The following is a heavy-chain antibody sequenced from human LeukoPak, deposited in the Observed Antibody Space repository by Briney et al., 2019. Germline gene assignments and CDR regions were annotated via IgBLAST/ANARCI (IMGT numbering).Heavy chain of an antibody. Sequence: PGGSLRLSCAASGFTFSSYAMSWVRQAPGKGLEWVAFIRYDGRNKYYADSVKGRFTISRDNSKNTLFLQMNTLRAEDTAVYYCAKDGRPYGSSGYYMNYWGQGTLVTVSS. CDR2: IRYDGRNK. CDR3: AKDGRPYGSSGYYMNY. J-gene: IGHJ4*02. CDR1: GFTFSSYA. D-gene: IGHD3-22*01. V-gene: IGHV3-30*02.